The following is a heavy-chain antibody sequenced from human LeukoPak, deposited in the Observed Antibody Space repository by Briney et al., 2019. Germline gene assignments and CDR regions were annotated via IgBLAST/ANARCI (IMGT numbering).Heavy chain of an antibody. J-gene: IGHJ6*02. D-gene: IGHD3-9*01. Sequence: KAGGSLRLSCAASGFTFSSYSMNWVRQAPGKGLEWVSSISSSSSYIYYADSVKGRFTISRDNAKNSLYLQMNSPRAEDTAVYYCARDPHRERSYYDILTGNNYYYGMDVWGQGTTVTVSS. CDR2: ISSSSSYI. V-gene: IGHV3-21*01. CDR3: ARDPHRERSYYDILTGNNYYYGMDV. CDR1: GFTFSSYS.